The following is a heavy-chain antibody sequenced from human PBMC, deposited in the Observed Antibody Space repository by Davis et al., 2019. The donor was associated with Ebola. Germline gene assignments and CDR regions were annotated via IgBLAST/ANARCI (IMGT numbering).Heavy chain of an antibody. CDR3: ARQQAYYYYYGMDV. V-gene: IGHV4-59*08. CDR2: IYYSGST. Sequence: MPSETLSLTCTVSGGSISSYYWSWIRQPPGKGLEWIGYIYYSGSTNYNPSLKSRVTISVDTSKNQFSLKLSSVTAVDTAVYYCARQQAYYYYYGMDVWGQGTTVTVSS. CDR1: GGSISSYY. J-gene: IGHJ6*02.